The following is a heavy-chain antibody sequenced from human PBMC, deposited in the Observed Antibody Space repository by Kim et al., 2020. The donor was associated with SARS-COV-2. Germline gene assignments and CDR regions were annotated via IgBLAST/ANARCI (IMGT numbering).Heavy chain of an antibody. V-gene: IGHV4-34*01. Sequence: SETLSLTCAVYGGSFSGYFWIWIRQPPGKGLEWIGEITHSGSTNYNPSLKRRVTISVDTSKNQFSLKLSSVTAADTAVYYCARGFPYGGNRYYFDYWGQGTLVTVSS. CDR2: ITHSGST. D-gene: IGHD4-17*01. CDR3: ARGFPYGGNRYYFDY. CDR1: GGSFSGYF. J-gene: IGHJ4*02.